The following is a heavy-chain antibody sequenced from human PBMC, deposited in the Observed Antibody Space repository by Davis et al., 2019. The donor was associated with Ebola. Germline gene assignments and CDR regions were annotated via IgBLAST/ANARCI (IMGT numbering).Heavy chain of an antibody. CDR2: IKTDGSLI. Sequence: HTGGSLRLSCAASGFTFSSYWMHWVRQAPGKGLIWVSRIKTDGSLIGYGDSVQGRFTISRDNAKNSLSLQMNSLRTEDTALYYCAKAPFLEGAFDMWGQGTMVTVSS. J-gene: IGHJ3*02. CDR3: AKAPFLEGAFDM. D-gene: IGHD2/OR15-2a*01. V-gene: IGHV3-74*01. CDR1: GFTFSSYW.